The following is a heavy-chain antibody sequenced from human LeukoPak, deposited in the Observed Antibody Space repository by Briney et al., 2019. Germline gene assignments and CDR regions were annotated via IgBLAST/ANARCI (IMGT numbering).Heavy chain of an antibody. D-gene: IGHD3-10*01. Sequence: SETLSLTCAVYGGSFSGYYWSWIRQPPGKGLEWIGEINHSESTNYNPSLKNRVTISVDTSKIQFSLKLSSVTAADTAVYYCARAELLWFGEYHNWFDPWGQGTLVTVSS. J-gene: IGHJ5*02. CDR1: GGSFSGYY. CDR3: ARAELLWFGEYHNWFDP. V-gene: IGHV4-34*01. CDR2: INHSEST.